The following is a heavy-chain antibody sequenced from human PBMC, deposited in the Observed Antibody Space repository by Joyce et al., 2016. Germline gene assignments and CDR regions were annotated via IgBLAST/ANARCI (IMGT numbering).Heavy chain of an antibody. CDR2: LSYDGSKT. J-gene: IGHJ4*02. D-gene: IGHD2-2*01. Sequence: QVQLVESGGGVVQPGKSLRLSCAASGFSFSSYALFWVRQAPGKGLEWVASLSYDGSKTNYADSVKGRFTVSRDNSKDTLYLQMNSLRTDDTAVYYCARDGGYCISDTCYFFFDYWGQGTLVTVSS. V-gene: IGHV3-30*04. CDR3: ARDGGYCISDTCYFFFDY. CDR1: GFSFSSYA.